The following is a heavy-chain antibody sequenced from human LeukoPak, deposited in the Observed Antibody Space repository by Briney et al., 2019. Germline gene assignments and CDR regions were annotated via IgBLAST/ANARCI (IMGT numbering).Heavy chain of an antibody. CDR3: AKGPELATLFYFDY. J-gene: IGHJ4*02. CDR2: IKQDGSKK. V-gene: IGHV3-7*01. D-gene: IGHD1-14*01. CDR1: GFPFSSYW. Sequence: GGSLRLSCVASGFPFSSYWMTWVRQAPGKGLEWVANIKQDGSKKSYVDSVKGRFTISRDNAKNSLYLQMNSLRAEDTAIYYCAKGPELATLFYFDYWGQGTLVTVSS.